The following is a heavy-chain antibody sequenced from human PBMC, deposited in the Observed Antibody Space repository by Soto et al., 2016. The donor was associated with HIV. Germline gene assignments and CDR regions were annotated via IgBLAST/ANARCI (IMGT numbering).Heavy chain of an antibody. D-gene: IGHD2-8*01. CDR3: ARLYGDAFDI. CDR2: IYYSGNT. V-gene: IGHV4-31*03. CDR1: GVSITSGTSY. J-gene: IGHJ3*02. Sequence: QVQLQESGPGLVKPSQTLSLTCTVSGVSITSGTSYWSWIRQHPGKGLEWIGYIYYSGNTYYNTSLQSRVTISVDTSQNQFSLKLRSLTAADTAIYYCARLYGDAFDIWGQGPWSPSL.